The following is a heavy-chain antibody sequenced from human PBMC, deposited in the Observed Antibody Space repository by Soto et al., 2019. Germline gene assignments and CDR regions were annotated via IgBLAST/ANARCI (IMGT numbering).Heavy chain of an antibody. J-gene: IGHJ4*02. CDR2: MKQDGSEK. CDR3: ARGMSVTPYYFDC. D-gene: IGHD4-4*01. CDR1: RFTFSNYW. V-gene: IGHV3-7*01. Sequence: GGSLRLSCVASRFTFSNYWMSWVRQAPGKGLEWVANMKQDGSEKYYVDSVRGRFTISRDNAKNSLYLQMDSLRAEDTAVYYCARGMSVTPYYFDCWGQGTLVTVSS.